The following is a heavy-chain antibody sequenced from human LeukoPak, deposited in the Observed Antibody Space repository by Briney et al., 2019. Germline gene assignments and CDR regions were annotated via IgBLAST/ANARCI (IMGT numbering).Heavy chain of an antibody. V-gene: IGHV4-39*01. CDR3: ARGLLLWFGGTNWFDP. J-gene: IGHJ5*02. CDR2: IYYSGST. CDR1: GGSISSSSYY. D-gene: IGHD3-10*01. Sequence: SETLSLTCTVSGGSISSSSYYWGWIRQPPGKGLEWIGSIYYSGSTYYNPSLKSRVTISVDTSKNQFSLKLSSVTAADTAVYYCARGLLLWFGGTNWFDPWGQGTLVTVSS.